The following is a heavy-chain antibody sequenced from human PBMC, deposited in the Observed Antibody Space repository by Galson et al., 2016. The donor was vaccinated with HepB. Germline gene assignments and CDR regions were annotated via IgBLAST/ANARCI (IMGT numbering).Heavy chain of an antibody. CDR3: AKDINPSATIIVVTYMDA. CDR1: GFTFTSYA. V-gene: IGHV3-23*01. J-gene: IGHJ6*03. CDR2: FSGSGGGT. Sequence: SLRPSCAASGFTFTSYAMAWVRQAPGKRLEWVSSFSGSGGGTSYADSVKGRFTISRDNSRNTLSLQLNSLRAEDTALYYCAKDINPSATIIVVTYMDAWGKGTTVTVSS. D-gene: IGHD3-22*01.